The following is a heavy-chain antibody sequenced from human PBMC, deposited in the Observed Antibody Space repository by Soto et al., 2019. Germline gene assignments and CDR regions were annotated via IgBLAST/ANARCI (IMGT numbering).Heavy chain of an antibody. CDR3: ARRWGEGKVDY. V-gene: IGHV4-4*02. D-gene: IGHD3-10*01. J-gene: IGHJ4*02. CDR2: IYHSGNT. CDR1: GASISSSNW. Sequence: QVQLQESGPGLVKPSGTLSLTCAVSGASISSSNWWSWVRQPPGKGLEWIGEIYHSGNTNYNPSLKSRGTMAVDKSRNQFSLKLSSVTAADTAVYYCARRWGEGKVDYWGQRTLVTVSS.